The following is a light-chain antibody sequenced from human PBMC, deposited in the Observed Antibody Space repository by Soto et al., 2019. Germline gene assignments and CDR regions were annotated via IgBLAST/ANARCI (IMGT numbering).Light chain of an antibody. CDR1: QRVSTY. J-gene: IGKJ2*01. CDR2: AAS. V-gene: IGKV1-39*01. Sequence: DIQMTQSPSSLSAPVGDRVTITCRASQRVSTYLNWYQQKPEKAPKLLIYAASSLQSGVPSRFSGSGSGTDFTLTISSLQPEDFATYYCQQSYSTPRTFGQGTKLEIK. CDR3: QQSYSTPRT.